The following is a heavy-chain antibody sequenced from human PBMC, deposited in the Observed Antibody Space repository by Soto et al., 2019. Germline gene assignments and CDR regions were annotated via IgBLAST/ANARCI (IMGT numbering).Heavy chain of an antibody. CDR1: GGSFSGYY. D-gene: IGHD3-3*01. Sequence: SETLSLTCAVYGGSFSGYYWSWIHQPPGKGLEWIGEINHSGSTNYNPSLKSRVTISVDTSKNQFSLKLSSVTAADTAVYYCARFITIFGVVIINSNWFDPRGQGTRVTVSS. CDR2: INHSGST. J-gene: IGHJ5*02. V-gene: IGHV4-34*01. CDR3: ARFITIFGVVIINSNWFDP.